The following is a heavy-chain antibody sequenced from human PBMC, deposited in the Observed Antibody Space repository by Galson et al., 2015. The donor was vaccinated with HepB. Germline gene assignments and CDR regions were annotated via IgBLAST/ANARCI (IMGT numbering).Heavy chain of an antibody. J-gene: IGHJ4*02. V-gene: IGHV3-73*01. CDR2: IRSKTNTYAT. CDR3: MSYRDDYLRGGD. CDR1: GFTFSGSA. D-gene: IGHD5-12*01. Sequence: SLRLSCAVSGFTFSGSAIHWVRQASVKGLEWVGRIRSKTNTYATAYGESVKGRCTISRDDSRNTAYLQMNSLKTEDTAVYYCMSYRDDYLRGGDWGQGTLVTVSS.